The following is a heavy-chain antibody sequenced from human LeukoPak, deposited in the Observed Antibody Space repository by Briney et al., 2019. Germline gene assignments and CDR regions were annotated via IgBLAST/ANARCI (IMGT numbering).Heavy chain of an antibody. J-gene: IGHJ4*02. CDR2: IYPDDSDI. V-gene: IGHV5-51*01. D-gene: IGHD6-19*01. Sequence: GESLKISCKGSGYSFSSYWIGWVRQKPGEGLEWMGIIYPDDSDIRYSPSFQGQVTISADKSISTAYLQWSSLKASDTAMYYCARSTYGSGWVFDHWGQGTLVTVSS. CDR3: ARSTYGSGWVFDH. CDR1: GYSFSSYW.